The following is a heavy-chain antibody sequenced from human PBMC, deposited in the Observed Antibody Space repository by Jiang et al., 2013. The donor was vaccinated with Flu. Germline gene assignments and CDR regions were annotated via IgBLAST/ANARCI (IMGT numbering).Heavy chain of an antibody. CDR2: INTNTGEP. J-gene: IGHJ4*02. Sequence: QSGSELKKPGASVKVSCKASGYTFSSHAINWVRQAPGRGLEWMGFINTNTGEPTYAQGFTGRFVFSLDTSASTAYLQISSLESEDIAMFFCARSSSRASFFDYWGQGTLVTVSS. CDR3: ARSSSRASFFDY. D-gene: IGHD6-13*01. V-gene: IGHV7-4-1*02. CDR1: GYTFSSHA.